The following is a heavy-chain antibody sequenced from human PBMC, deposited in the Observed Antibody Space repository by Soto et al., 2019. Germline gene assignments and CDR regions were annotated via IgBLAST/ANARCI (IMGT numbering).Heavy chain of an antibody. CDR3: ARSHYDSPLPLYY. CDR1: GGSISSGGYS. V-gene: IGHV4-30-2*01. D-gene: IGHD3-22*01. CDR2: IYHSGST. J-gene: IGHJ4*02. Sequence: QLQLQESGSGLVKPSQTLSLTCAVSGGSISSGGYSWSWIRQPPGKGLEWIGYIYHSGSTYYNPSLHMRVTISLDRSKTHFSLKLSSVPAADTAVYYCARSHYDSPLPLYYWGQGTLVTVSS.